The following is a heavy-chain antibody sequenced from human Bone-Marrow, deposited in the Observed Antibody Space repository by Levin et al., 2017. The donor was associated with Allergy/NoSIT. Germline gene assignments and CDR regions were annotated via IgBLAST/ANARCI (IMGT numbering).Heavy chain of an antibody. CDR1: GGSISSSSSY. CDR2: VYYSGTS. D-gene: IGHD6-19*01. V-gene: IGHV4-39*01. CDR3: AKQGAVVSHWCDP. Sequence: PSETLSLTCTVSGGSISSSSSYWGWIRQTPGKGLEWIGSVYYSGTSHYNPSLKSRGTISADTSKNQFSLKLTSVTAADTAVYSCAKQGAVVSHWCDPWGQGTLVTVSS. J-gene: IGHJ5*02.